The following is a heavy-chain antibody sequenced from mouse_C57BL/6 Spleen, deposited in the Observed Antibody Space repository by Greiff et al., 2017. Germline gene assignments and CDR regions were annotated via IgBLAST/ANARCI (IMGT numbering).Heavy chain of an antibody. V-gene: IGHV1-15*01. CDR3: TRDYRYAMDY. CDR1: GYTFTDYE. D-gene: IGHD2-4*01. J-gene: IGHJ4*01. Sequence: QVQLQQSGAELVRPGASVTLSCKASGYTFTDYEMHWVKQTPVHGLEWIGAIDPETGGTAYNQKFKGKAILTADKSSSTAYMELRSLTSEDSAVYYCTRDYRYAMDYWGQGTSVTVSS. CDR2: IDPETGGT.